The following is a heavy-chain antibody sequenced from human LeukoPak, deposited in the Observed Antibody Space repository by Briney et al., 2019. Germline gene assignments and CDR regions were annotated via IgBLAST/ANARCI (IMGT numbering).Heavy chain of an antibody. Sequence: PGGSLRLSCAASGFTFSDYYMSWIRQAPGKGLEWVSYISSSGSTIYYADSVKGRFTISRDNAKNSLYLQMNSLRAEDTAVYYCARDSGMDAGNSPNDAFDIWGQGTMVTVSS. D-gene: IGHD4-23*01. CDR1: GFTFSDYY. CDR3: ARDSGMDAGNSPNDAFDI. CDR2: ISSSGSTI. J-gene: IGHJ3*02. V-gene: IGHV3-11*01.